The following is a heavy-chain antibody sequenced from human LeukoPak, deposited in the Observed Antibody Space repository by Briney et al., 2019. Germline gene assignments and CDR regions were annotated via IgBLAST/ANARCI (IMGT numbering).Heavy chain of an antibody. D-gene: IGHD5-12*01. J-gene: IGHJ4*02. CDR2: INQDGSKE. CDR1: GFAFSDYW. Sequence: GGSLRLSCAASGFAFSDYWMTWVRQAPGKGLEWVAHINQDGSKEHYMDSVKARFTISRDNAKNSLSLQMNSLRAEDTAVYYCVRDGGVSGYDLLDYWGRGTLVTVSS. CDR3: VRDGGVSGYDLLDY. V-gene: IGHV3-7*01.